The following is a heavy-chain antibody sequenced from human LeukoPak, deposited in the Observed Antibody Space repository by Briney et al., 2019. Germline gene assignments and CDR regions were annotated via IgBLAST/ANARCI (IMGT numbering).Heavy chain of an antibody. J-gene: IGHJ5*02. Sequence: GGCLRLSCAASGFTFSSYWMSWVRQAPGKGLEWVANIKQDGSEKYYVDSVKGRFTISRDNAKNSLYLQMNSLRAEDTAVYYCAGDVLRYFDWPIYGTWGQGTLVTVSS. CDR2: IKQDGSEK. V-gene: IGHV3-7*03. D-gene: IGHD3-9*01. CDR3: AGDVLRYFDWPIYGT. CDR1: GFTFSSYW.